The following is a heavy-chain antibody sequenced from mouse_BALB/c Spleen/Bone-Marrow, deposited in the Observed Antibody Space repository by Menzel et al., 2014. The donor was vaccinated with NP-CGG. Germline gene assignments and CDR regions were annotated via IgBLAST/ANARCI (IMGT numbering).Heavy chain of an antibody. D-gene: IGHD1-1*01. CDR3: AMYYYGSNLFDY. J-gene: IGHJ3*01. CDR1: GFNIKDTY. CDR2: IDPANGNT. Sequence: VQLKQSGAELVKPGASVKLSRTASGFNIKDTYMHWVKQRPEQGLEWIGRIDPANGNTKYDPKFQGKATITADTSSNTAYLQLSSLTSEDTAVYYCAMYYYGSNLFDYWGQGTLVTVSA. V-gene: IGHV14-3*02.